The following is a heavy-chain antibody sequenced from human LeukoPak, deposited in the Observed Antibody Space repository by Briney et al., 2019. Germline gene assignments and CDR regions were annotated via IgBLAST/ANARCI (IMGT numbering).Heavy chain of an antibody. CDR2: VNTGNGNT. CDR1: GYTFTSRA. CDR3: ARDRSAWRFYYFDY. Sequence: ASVKVSCKTSGYTFTSRALHWVRLAPGPRLEWMGWVNTGNGNTKYSQKFQDRVTITRDPSASTADMELSSLRSEDTAVYYCARDRSAWRFYYFDYWGQGTLVTVSS. V-gene: IGHV1-3*04. D-gene: IGHD3-3*01. J-gene: IGHJ4*02.